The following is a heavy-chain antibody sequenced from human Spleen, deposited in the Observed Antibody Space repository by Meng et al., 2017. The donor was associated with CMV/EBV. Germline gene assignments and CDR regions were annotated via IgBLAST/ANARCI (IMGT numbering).Heavy chain of an antibody. D-gene: IGHD4-17*01. CDR3: TTDLTTTVPTSY. CDR1: GYSLIESS. CDR2: LDPENGET. J-gene: IGHJ1*01. V-gene: IGHV1-24*01. Sequence: APVKVSCKVSGYSLIESSIHWVRQAPGKGLEWMGGLDPENGETMYAQKFQGRVAMTEDTSTDTAYMELSGLRSEDTAVYYCTTDLTTTVPTSYWGQGTLVTVSS.